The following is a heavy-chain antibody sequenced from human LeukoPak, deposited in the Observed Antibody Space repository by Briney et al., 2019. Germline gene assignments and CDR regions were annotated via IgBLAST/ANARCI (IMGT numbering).Heavy chain of an antibody. CDR3: AGQRYDFSSEYYRGGFYYMDV. Sequence: PSETLSLTCTDSGGSISSYYWSWIRQTPGKGLEWMGYVNYRGSTTYTPSLKSRLSISIPSPKNQFSLELTSVTAADKAVYFCAGQRYDFSSEYYRGGFYYMDVWGKGTTVAVSS. V-gene: IGHV4-59*01. D-gene: IGHD3-3*01. J-gene: IGHJ6*03. CDR2: VNYRGST. CDR1: GGSISSYY.